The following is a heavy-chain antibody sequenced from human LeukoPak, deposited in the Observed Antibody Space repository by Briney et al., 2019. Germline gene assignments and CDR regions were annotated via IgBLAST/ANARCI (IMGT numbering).Heavy chain of an antibody. CDR2: IYYSGNT. D-gene: IGHD3-22*01. CDR3: ARGPMYYYDSGGYPWEFDP. Sequence: SQTLSLTCIVSGGSVSSGGYYWSWIRQHPGKGLEWIGYIYYSGNTYYNPSLKSRVTISMDTSKSQLSLKLSSVTAADTAVYYCARGPMYYYDSGGYPWEFDPWGQGTLVTVSP. CDR1: GGSVSSGGYY. V-gene: IGHV4-31*03. J-gene: IGHJ5*02.